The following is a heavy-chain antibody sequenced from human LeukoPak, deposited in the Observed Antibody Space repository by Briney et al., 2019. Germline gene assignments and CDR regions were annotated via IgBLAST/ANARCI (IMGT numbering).Heavy chain of an antibody. CDR1: GFTFSSSW. Sequence: GGSLRLSCAASGFTFSSSWMAWVRQAPGKGLEWVGNIKEDGTAKNYVVSVRGRFTISRDNAKNSLYLQMNSLRGEDTAVYYCTKDSGYNAFDIWGQGTMVTVSS. V-gene: IGHV3-7*01. J-gene: IGHJ3*02. D-gene: IGHD5-12*01. CDR2: IKEDGTAK. CDR3: TKDSGYNAFDI.